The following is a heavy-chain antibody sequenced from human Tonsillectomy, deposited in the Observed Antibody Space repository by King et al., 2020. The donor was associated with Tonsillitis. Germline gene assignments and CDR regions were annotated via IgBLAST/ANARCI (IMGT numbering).Heavy chain of an antibody. CDR2: IWYDGNNK. D-gene: IGHD1-26*01. CDR3: ARDGTSYYYFDY. Sequence: QLVQSGGVVVQPGRSLRLSCAASGFTFSSYGMHWVRQAPGKGLEWVAVIWYDGNNKYYADSVKGRFTISRDNSKNTLYLQMNSLRDEDTAVYYCARDGTSYYYFDYWGQGTLVTVSS. CDR1: GFTFSSYG. V-gene: IGHV3-33*08. J-gene: IGHJ4*02.